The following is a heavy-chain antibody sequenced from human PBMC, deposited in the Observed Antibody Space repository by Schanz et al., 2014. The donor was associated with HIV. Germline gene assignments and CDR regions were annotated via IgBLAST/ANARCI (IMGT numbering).Heavy chain of an antibody. CDR1: GGSFSYYA. D-gene: IGHD6-6*01. CDR2: IIPIFGTA. J-gene: IGHJ3*02. V-gene: IGHV1-69*01. CDR3: ARGLGDSSSSEPFDI. Sequence: QVKLVQSGAEVKKPGSSVKVSCKASGGSFSYYAINWVRQAPGQGLEWMGGIIPIFGTANYAQKFQGRVTITADESTSTAYMELRSLRSEDTAVYYCARGLGDSSSSEPFDIWGQGTKVTVSS.